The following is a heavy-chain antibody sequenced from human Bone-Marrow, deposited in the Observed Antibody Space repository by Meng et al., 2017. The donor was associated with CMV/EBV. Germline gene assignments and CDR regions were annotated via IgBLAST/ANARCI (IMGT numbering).Heavy chain of an antibody. D-gene: IGHD2-21*01. CDR1: GYTFSSYG. CDR3: ARGGVVIAPDY. CDR2: ISTYNGNT. V-gene: IGHV1-18*01. J-gene: IGHJ4*02. Sequence: ASVKVSCKASGYTFSSYGVTWVRQAPGQGLEWMGWISTYNGNTNYAQKFQGRVTMTTDTSTSTAYMEVRSLRSDDTALYYCARGGVVIAPDYWGQGTLVTVSS.